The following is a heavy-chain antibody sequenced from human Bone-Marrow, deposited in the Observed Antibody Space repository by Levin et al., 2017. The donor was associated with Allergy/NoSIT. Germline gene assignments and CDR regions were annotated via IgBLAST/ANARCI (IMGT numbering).Heavy chain of an antibody. D-gene: IGHD3-10*01. CDR2: VSTGSEVT. Sequence: GGSLRLSCAASDFTFSRYGMSWVRQAPGKGLEWVSIVSTGSEVTYYADSVKGRCSISRDNSKNTLYLLMNSLRAEDTAVYYCAKGYTLRGLTYYFDYWGQGTLVTVSS. CDR1: DFTFSRYG. CDR3: AKGYTLRGLTYYFDY. V-gene: IGHV3-23*01. J-gene: IGHJ4*02.